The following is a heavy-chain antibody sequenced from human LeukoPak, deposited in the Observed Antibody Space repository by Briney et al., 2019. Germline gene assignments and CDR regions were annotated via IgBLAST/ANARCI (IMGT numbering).Heavy chain of an antibody. CDR3: TREDHYYDSSGYYSRAFQH. CDR2: IRSKAYGGTT. D-gene: IGHD3-22*01. V-gene: IGHV3-49*03. Sequence: PGRSLRLSCTASGFTFGDYAMSWFRQAPGKGLEWVGFIRSKAYGGTTEYAASVKGRFTISRDDSKSIAYLQMNSLKTEDTAVYYCTREDHYYDSSGYYSRAFQHWGQGTLVTVSS. J-gene: IGHJ1*01. CDR1: GFTFGDYA.